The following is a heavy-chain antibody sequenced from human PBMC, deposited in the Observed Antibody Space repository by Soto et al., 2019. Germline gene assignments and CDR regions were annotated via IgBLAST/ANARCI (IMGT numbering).Heavy chain of an antibody. CDR2: IYHDLIT. J-gene: IGHJ5*02. D-gene: IGHD3-22*01. V-gene: IGHV4-38-2*01. CDR3: ARVVPSVPYYYDSSTYNFQNWLDH. CDR1: VYSIIRFYD. Sequence: SETRSLTCALSVYSIIRFYDGCGRRQAPGKCVEWIIIIYHDLITYYNRSLNILVTLSIDMTNNHVSLILNSVTASDTAVYYCARVVPSVPYYYDSSTYNFQNWLDHWGQGTLVSVSS.